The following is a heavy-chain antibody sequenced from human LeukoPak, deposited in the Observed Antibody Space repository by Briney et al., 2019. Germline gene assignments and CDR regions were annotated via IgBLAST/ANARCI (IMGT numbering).Heavy chain of an antibody. CDR2: SHQNGRL. D-gene: IGHD3-22*01. J-gene: IGHJ4*02. CDR3: ARHDNYDSSGFFDE. CDR1: DGSNNCGLYY. V-gene: IGHV4-39*01. Sequence: PSETLSLTCTVSDGSNNCGLYYCPWLRQPPGKGLEWVASSHQNGRLYDNPCLKSRVTVSVDKPKNHLYLTLTYVTAADSGIYYCARHDNYDSSGFFDEWGPGTRVTVSS.